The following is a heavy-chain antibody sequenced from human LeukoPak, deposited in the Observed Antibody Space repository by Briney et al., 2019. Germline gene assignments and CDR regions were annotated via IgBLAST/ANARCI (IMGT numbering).Heavy chain of an antibody. CDR2: IYTSGST. CDR1: GGSISSYY. J-gene: IGHJ4*02. D-gene: IGHD6-13*01. V-gene: IGHV4-4*07. Sequence: KPSETLSLTCTVSGGSISSYYWSWLRQPAGKGLEWIGRIYTSGSTNYNPSLKSRVTMSVDTSKNQFSLKLSSVTAADTAVYYCAMGLAAAGTWVLGYWGQGTLVTVSS. CDR3: AMGLAAAGTWVLGY.